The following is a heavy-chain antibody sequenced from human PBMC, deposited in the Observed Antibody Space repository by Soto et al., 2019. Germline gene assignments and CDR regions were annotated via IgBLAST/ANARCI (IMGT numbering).Heavy chain of an antibody. D-gene: IGHD2-15*01. J-gene: IGHJ6*02. V-gene: IGHV3-48*02. CDR2: ISSSSRTI. CDR3: ATDIGCSGGSRYVYGMDV. Sequence: EVQLVESGGGLVQPGGSLRLSCAASGFTFSGYSMNWVRQAPGKGLEWVSYISSSSRTIYYADSVEGRFTISRDKANNPLYQQMNSLTDEDTAVYYCATDIGCSGGSRYVYGMDVWGQGTTVTVS. CDR1: GFTFSGYS.